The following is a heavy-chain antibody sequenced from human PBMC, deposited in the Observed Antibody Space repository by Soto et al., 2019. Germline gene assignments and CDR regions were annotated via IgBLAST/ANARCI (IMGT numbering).Heavy chain of an antibody. Sequence: PSVTLSFTCTVSGGSISSYYWSWIRQPPGKGLEWIGYIYYSGSTNYNPSLKSRVTISVDTSKNQFSLKLSSVTAADTAVYYCARDVGFDPEVSYYYYYGMDVWGQGTTVTVSS. V-gene: IGHV4-59*01. CDR2: IYYSGST. CDR3: ARDVGFDPEVSYYYYYGMDV. CDR1: GGSISSYY. J-gene: IGHJ6*02. D-gene: IGHD1-26*01.